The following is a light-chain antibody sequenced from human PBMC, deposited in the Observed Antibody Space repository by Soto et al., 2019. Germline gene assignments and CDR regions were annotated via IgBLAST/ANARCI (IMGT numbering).Light chain of an antibody. CDR1: QSVTSNY. V-gene: IGKV3-20*01. Sequence: EVVMTQSPATLSVSPVERATLSCMASQSVTSNYLAWYQQKPGQAPRLLIYGASSRPTGIPDRFSGSGSGTDFTLTISRLEPEDFAVYYCQQYGSSSTFGQGTRLEIK. CDR3: QQYGSSST. J-gene: IGKJ5*01. CDR2: GAS.